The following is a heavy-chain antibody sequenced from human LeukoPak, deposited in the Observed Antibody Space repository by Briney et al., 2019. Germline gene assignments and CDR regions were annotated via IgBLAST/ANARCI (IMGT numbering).Heavy chain of an antibody. V-gene: IGHV4-59*01. CDR3: ARAITMVRGVIWGDYYYYMDV. Sequence: KPSETLSLTCAVSGGSISSYYWSWIRQPPGKGLEWIGYIYYSGSTNYNPSLKSRVTISVDTSKNQFSLKLSSVTAADTAVYYCARAITMVRGVIWGDYYYYMDVWGKGTTVTVSS. J-gene: IGHJ6*03. CDR2: IYYSGST. D-gene: IGHD3-10*01. CDR1: GGSISSYY.